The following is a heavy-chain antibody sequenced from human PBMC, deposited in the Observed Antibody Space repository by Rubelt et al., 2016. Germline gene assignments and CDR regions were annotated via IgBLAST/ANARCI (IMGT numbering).Heavy chain of an antibody. CDR3: ARDESDSSSWYATGPDY. J-gene: IGHJ4*02. D-gene: IGHD6-13*01. CDR2: IWYDGSNK. V-gene: IGHV3-33*01. Sequence: DAGQGLEWVAVIWYDGSNKYYADSVKGRFTISRDNSKNTLYLQMNSLRAEDTAVYYCARDESDSSSWYATGPDYWGQGTLVTVSS.